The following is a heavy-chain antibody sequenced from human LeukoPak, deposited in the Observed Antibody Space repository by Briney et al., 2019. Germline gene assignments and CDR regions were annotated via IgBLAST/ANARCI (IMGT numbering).Heavy chain of an antibody. Sequence: GGSLRLSCAASGFTVSSNYMSWVRQAPGKGLEWVSDIYSGGSTYYADSVKGRFTISRDNSKNTLYLQMNSLRAEDTAVYYCARSYYDTYYYYYYMGVWGNGTTVTVSS. CDR3: ARSYYDTYYYYYYMGV. D-gene: IGHD1-26*01. J-gene: IGHJ6*03. CDR1: GFTVSSNY. V-gene: IGHV3-53*01. CDR2: IYSGGST.